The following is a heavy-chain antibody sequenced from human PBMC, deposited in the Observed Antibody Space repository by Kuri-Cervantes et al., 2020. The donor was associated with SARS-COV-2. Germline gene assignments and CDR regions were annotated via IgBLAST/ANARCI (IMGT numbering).Heavy chain of an antibody. J-gene: IGHJ4*02. D-gene: IGHD2-15*01. CDR2: INPSGGST. V-gene: IGHV1-46*02. CDR3: ATAPYCGGSCYSGGVYLDY. Sequence: ASVKVSCKASGYTFNMFYIHWVRQAPGQGPEWMGIINPSGGSTSYSQNFQGRVTMTRDTSTSTVYMELSSLRSEDTAVYYCATAPYCGGSCYSGGVYLDYWGQGALVTVSS. CDR1: GYTFNMFY.